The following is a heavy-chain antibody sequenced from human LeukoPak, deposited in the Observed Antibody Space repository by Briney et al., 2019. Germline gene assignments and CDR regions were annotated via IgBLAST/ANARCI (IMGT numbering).Heavy chain of an antibody. Sequence: TLSLTCTVSGYSISSVYYWGWIRQPPGKALEWLARIDWDDDKYYSTSLKTRLTISKDTSKNQVVLTLTNMDPVDTATYYCARMEGYFYMDVWGKGTTVTVSS. CDR3: ARMEGYFYMDV. J-gene: IGHJ6*03. V-gene: IGHV2-70*11. CDR1: GYSISSVYYW. CDR2: IDWDDDK.